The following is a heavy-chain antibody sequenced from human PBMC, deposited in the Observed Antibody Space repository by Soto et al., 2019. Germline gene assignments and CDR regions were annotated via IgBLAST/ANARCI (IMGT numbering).Heavy chain of an antibody. CDR1: GFTFSSYG. J-gene: IGHJ4*02. Sequence: EVQLLQSGGGSVQPGGSLRLSCEASGFTFSSYGMTWVRQAPGKGLEWVAGISGSGVDTKYADSVKGRFIIARYNSKNQMYLQMNNLRVEDMAVYFCAKGGAYCYGDCTRAHWGQGTLVTVSS. D-gene: IGHD2-21*02. CDR3: AKGGAYCYGDCTRAH. CDR2: ISGSGVDT. V-gene: IGHV3-23*01.